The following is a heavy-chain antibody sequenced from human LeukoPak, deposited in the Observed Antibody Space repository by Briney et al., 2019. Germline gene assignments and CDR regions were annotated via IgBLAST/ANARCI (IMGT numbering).Heavy chain of an antibody. CDR3: ARVVEVIDY. D-gene: IGHD3-10*01. CDR2: FYYSGNT. V-gene: IGHV4-59*12. Sequence: SETLSLTCTVSGASISVYHWSWIRQPPGRGLEWIGSFYYSGNTNYNPSLKSRVTISVDRSKNQFSLKLSSVTAADTAVYYCARVVEVIDYWGQGTLVTVSS. CDR1: GASISVYH. J-gene: IGHJ4*02.